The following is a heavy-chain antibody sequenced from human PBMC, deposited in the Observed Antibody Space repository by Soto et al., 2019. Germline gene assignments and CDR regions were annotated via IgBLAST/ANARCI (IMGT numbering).Heavy chain of an antibody. CDR3: ARDPYYDILTGYPRLYYYGMDV. CDR2: VSSSSSTI. Sequence: GGSLRLSCAASGFTFSSYSMNWVRQAPGKGLEWVSYVSSSSSTIYYADSVKGRFTISRDNAKNSLYLQMNSLRDEDTAVYYCARDPYYDILTGYPRLYYYGMDVWGQGTTVTVSS. J-gene: IGHJ6*02. D-gene: IGHD3-9*01. V-gene: IGHV3-48*02. CDR1: GFTFSSYS.